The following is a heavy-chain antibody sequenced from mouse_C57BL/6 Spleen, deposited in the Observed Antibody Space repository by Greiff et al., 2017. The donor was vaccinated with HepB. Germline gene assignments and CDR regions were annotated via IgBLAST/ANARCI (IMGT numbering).Heavy chain of an antibody. D-gene: IGHD1-1*01. V-gene: IGHV1-64*01. CDR2: IHPNSGST. CDR3: ARGDYYGSRGYAMDY. CDR1: GYTFTSYW. Sequence: VQLKQPGAELVKPGASVKLSCKASGYTFTSYWMHWVKQRPGQGLEWIGMIHPNSGSTNYNEKFKSKATLTVDKSSSTAYMQLSRLTSEDSAVYYGARGDYYGSRGYAMDYWGQGTSVTVSS. J-gene: IGHJ4*01.